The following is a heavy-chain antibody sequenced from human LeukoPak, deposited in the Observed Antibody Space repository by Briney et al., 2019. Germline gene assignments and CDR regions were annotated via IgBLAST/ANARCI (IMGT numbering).Heavy chain of an antibody. CDR1: GGSISSYY. CDR2: IYYSGST. V-gene: IGHV4-59*01. J-gene: IGHJ4*02. D-gene: IGHD5-18*01. CDR3: ARSRYSYGHSTDYYFDY. Sequence: SETLSLTRTVSGGSISSYYWSWIRQPPGKGLEWIGYIYYSGSTNYNPSLKSRVTISVDTSKNQFSLKLSSVTAADTAVYYCARSRYSYGHSTDYYFDYWGQGTLVTVSS.